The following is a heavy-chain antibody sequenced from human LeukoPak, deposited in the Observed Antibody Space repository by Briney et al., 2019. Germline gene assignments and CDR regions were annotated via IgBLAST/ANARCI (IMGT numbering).Heavy chain of an antibody. CDR1: GFTVSSNY. J-gene: IGHJ4*02. Sequence: GGSLRLSCAASGFTVSSNYVSWVRQAPGKGLEWVSVIYSGGSTYYADSVKGRFTISRDNSKNTLYLQMNSLRAEDTALYYCARTSYGSGSYSDYWGQGTLVTVSS. D-gene: IGHD3-10*01. CDR3: ARTSYGSGSYSDY. CDR2: IYSGGST. V-gene: IGHV3-66*01.